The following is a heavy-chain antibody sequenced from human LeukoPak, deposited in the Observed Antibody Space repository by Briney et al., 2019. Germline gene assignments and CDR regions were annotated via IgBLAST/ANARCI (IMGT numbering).Heavy chain of an antibody. CDR2: IKQDGSEK. V-gene: IGHV3-7*01. CDR3: ARDGVSGVWIQLWFGGFDY. J-gene: IGHJ4*02. CDR1: GFTFSSYW. Sequence: PGGSLRLSCAASGFTFSSYWMSWVRQAPGKGLEWVANIKQDGSEKYYVDSVKGRFTISRDNAKNSLYLQMNSLRAEDTAVYYCARDGVSGVWIQLWFGGFDYRGQGTLVTVSS. D-gene: IGHD5-18*01.